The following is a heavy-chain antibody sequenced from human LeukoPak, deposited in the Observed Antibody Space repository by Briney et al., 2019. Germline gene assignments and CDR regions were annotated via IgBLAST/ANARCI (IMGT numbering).Heavy chain of an antibody. Sequence: PGRSVRLSCAASGFTFSSYAMHWVRQAPGKGLEWVAVISYDGSNKYYADSVKGRFTISRDNSKNTLYLQMNSLRAEDTAVYYCASSASGSDWFDPWGQGTLVTVSS. CDR2: ISYDGSNK. V-gene: IGHV3-30*04. CDR3: ASSASGSDWFDP. CDR1: GFTFSSYA. J-gene: IGHJ5*02. D-gene: IGHD3-10*01.